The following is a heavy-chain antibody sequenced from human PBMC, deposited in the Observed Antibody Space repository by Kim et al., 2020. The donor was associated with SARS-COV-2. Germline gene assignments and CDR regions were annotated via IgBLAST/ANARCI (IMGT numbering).Heavy chain of an antibody. V-gene: IGHV3-9*01. CDR1: GFTFDDYA. D-gene: IGHD3-10*01. CDR2: ISWNSGTI. CDR3: AKSNITMFQGVLYCMDG. J-gene: IGHJ6*01. Sequence: GGSLRLSCAASGFTFDDYAMHWVRQAPGKGLEWVSGISWNSGTIGSADSVKGRFTISRDNAKNSLYLQMNSLRAEDTALYYCAKSNITMFQGVLYCMDG.